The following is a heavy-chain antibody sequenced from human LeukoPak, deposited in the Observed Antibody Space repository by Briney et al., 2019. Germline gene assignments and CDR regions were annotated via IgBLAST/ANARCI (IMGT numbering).Heavy chain of an antibody. D-gene: IGHD3-22*01. CDR1: GYTFTSYY. J-gene: IGHJ4*02. Sequence: ASVKVSCKASGYTFTSYYMHWMRQAPGQGLEWMGIINPSGGSTSYAQKFQGRVTMTRDTSTSTVYMELRSLRSDDTVVYYCARDPYYDSSGYTYFDYWGQGTLVTVSS. CDR2: INPSGGST. V-gene: IGHV1-46*01. CDR3: ARDPYYDSSGYTYFDY.